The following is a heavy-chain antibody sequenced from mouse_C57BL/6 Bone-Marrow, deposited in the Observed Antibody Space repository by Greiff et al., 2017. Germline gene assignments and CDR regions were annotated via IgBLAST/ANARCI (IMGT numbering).Heavy chain of an antibody. V-gene: IGHV1-81*01. D-gene: IGHD1-1*01. CDR1: GYTFTSYG. CDR3: ARRGYYGSSYAMDY. J-gene: IGHJ4*01. Sequence: QVQLQQSGAELARPGASVKLSCKASGYTFTSYGISWVKQRTGQGLEWIGEIYPRSGNTYYNEKFKGKATLTADKSSSTAYMELRSLTSEDSAVSCCARRGYYGSSYAMDYWGQGTSVTVSS. CDR2: IYPRSGNT.